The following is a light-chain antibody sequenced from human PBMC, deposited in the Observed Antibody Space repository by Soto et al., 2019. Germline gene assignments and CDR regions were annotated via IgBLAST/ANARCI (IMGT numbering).Light chain of an antibody. Sequence: EIVLTQSPGTLSLSPGEGATLSCRASQTVSSTYLAWYQQKPGRAPSLLIHGASTRAAGIPDRFSASGSGTHFTLAINGLEPEDFAVYFCQQFGTSPYTFGQGTTVEIK. CDR2: GAS. CDR1: QTVSSTY. V-gene: IGKV3-20*01. J-gene: IGKJ2*01. CDR3: QQFGTSPYT.